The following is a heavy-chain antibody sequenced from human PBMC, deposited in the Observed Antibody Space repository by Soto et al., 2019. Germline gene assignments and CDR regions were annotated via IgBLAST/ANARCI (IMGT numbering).Heavy chain of an antibody. D-gene: IGHD5-12*01. CDR1: GFTFSSYA. CDR2: ISYDGSNK. J-gene: IGHJ6*02. CDR3: EREVDSGYDPKAYYCYGMGV. Sequence: QVQLVESGGGVVQPGRSLRLSCAASGFTFSSYAMHWVRQAPGKGLEWVAVISYDGSNKYYADSVKGRFTISRDNSKNRLYLQMNGLRAEETAVYYCEREVDSGYDPKAYYCYGMGVWGQGTTVTVSS. V-gene: IGHV3-30-3*01.